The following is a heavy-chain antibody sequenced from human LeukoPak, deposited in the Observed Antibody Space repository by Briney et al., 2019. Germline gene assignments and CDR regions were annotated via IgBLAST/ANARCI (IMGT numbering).Heavy chain of an antibody. CDR1: GYSISTGYY. V-gene: IGHV4-38-2*02. CDR2: FYHGGST. CDR3: ASHYDSSGYGGDY. J-gene: IGHJ4*02. Sequence: SETLSLTCTVSGYSISTGYYWDWIRQPPGKGLEWIGTFYHGGSTYYNPSLKSRVTISVDTSKNQFSLNLTSVTAADTAVYYCASHYDSSGYGGDYWGQGTLVTVSS. D-gene: IGHD3-22*01.